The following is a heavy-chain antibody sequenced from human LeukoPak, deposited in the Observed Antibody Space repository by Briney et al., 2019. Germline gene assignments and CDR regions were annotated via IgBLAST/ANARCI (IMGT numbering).Heavy chain of an antibody. CDR3: AKGVDTAMGYYFDY. CDR2: SSWHCGSI. J-gene: IGHJ4*01. CDR1: GLTFGDFA. D-gene: IGHD5-18*01. Sequence: GGSLSLSCAASGLTFGDFAMHWVRLAPGRGLEWASGSSWHCGSIGYAHSVKLRFTISRDNAKNSLYLQMNSLRAEYMALYYCAKGVDTAMGYYFDYWGQGTLVTVSS. V-gene: IGHV3-9*03.